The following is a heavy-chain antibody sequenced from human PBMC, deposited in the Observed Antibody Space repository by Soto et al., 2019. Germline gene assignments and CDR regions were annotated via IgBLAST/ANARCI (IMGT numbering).Heavy chain of an antibody. CDR2: ITYDGLDKFK. D-gene: IGHD2-15*01. CDR1: GFTFSREA. J-gene: IGHJ4*02. Sequence: QVQLVESGGGGVNPARSLSLPCAAAGFTFSREARHGVGKAPGKGLEWVAVITYDGLDKFKWYAESVEGRFTISRDNSKSMLYLEMNSLRLEDTAVYYCVKDRGGCWTFDSWGQGTLVTVSS. V-gene: IGHV3-30*04. CDR3: VKDRGGCWTFDS.